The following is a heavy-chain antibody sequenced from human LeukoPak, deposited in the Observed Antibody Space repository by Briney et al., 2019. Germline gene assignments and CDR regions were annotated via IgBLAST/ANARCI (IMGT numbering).Heavy chain of an antibody. CDR2: ISYDSGSL. D-gene: IGHD3-10*01. V-gene: IGHV3-9*03. CDR1: GFTFHEYA. J-gene: IGHJ4*01. Sequence: PGRSLRLSCAASGFTFHEYAMHWVRQPPGKGLEWVSSISYDSGSLSYGDSVRGRFTVSRDNAKNSVYLQMHNLRPEDMALYYCAKATHGSGVSPLDHWGHGTLVIVSS. CDR3: AKATHGSGVSPLDH.